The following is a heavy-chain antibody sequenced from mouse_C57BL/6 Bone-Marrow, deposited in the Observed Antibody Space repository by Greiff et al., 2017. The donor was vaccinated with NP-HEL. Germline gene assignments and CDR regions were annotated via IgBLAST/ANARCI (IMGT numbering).Heavy chain of an antibody. CDR3: ARGTTVVAHWYFDV. J-gene: IGHJ1*03. CDR1: GISITTGNYR. D-gene: IGHD1-1*01. CDR2: IYYSGTI. V-gene: IGHV3-5*01. Sequence: EVKLVESGPGLVKPSQTVFLTCTVTGISITTGNYRWSWIRQFPGNKLEWIGYIYYSGTITYNPSLTSRTTITIDTPKNQFFLEMNSLTAEDTATYDCARGTTVVAHWYFDVWGTGTTVTVSS.